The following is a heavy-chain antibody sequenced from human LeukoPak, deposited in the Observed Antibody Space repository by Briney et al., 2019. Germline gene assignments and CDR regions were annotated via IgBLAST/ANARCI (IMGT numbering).Heavy chain of an antibody. CDR3: ARASVRGDNRRDGYNYILS. D-gene: IGHD5-24*01. CDR2: INPNSGGT. V-gene: IGHV1-2*02. J-gene: IGHJ5*02. CDR1: GYTFTGYY. Sequence: ASVKVSCKASGYTFTGYYMHWVRQAPGQGLEWMGWINPNSGGTNYAQKFQGRVTMTRDTSISTAYMELSRLRSDDTAVYYCARASVRGDNRRDGYNYILSWGQGTLVTVSS.